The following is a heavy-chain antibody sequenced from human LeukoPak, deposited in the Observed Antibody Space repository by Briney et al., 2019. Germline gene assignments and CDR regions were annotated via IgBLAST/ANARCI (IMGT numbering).Heavy chain of an antibody. J-gene: IGHJ4*02. CDR1: GFTFSSYG. Sequence: PGRSLRLSCAASGFTFSSYGMHWVRQAPGKGLEWVAVIWYDGSNKYYADSVKGRFTISRDNSKHTLYLQMNSLRAEDTAVYYCAKDQSTLGFDYWGQGTLVTVSS. D-gene: IGHD2-2*01. V-gene: IGHV3-33*06. CDR2: IWYDGSNK. CDR3: AKDQSTLGFDY.